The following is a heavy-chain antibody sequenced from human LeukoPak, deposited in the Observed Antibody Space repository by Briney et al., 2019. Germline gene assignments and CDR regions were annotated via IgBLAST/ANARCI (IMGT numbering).Heavy chain of an antibody. V-gene: IGHV4-34*01. CDR3: ARKGRRGPRGWFDP. CDR1: GGSFSGYY. D-gene: IGHD1-1*01. Sequence: SETLSLTCAVYGGSFSGYYWSWIRQPPGKGLEWIGEINHSGSTNYNPSLKSRVTISVDTSKNQSSPKLSSVTAADTAVYYCARKGRRGPRGWFDPWGQGTLVTVSS. J-gene: IGHJ5*02. CDR2: INHSGST.